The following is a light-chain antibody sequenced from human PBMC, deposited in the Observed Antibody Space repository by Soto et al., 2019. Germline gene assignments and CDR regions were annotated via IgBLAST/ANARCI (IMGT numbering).Light chain of an antibody. J-gene: IGKJ1*01. Sequence: DIQMTQSPASLSASVEDRVIITCREIQSISNHLNWYQQKPGKAPKLLIFAASSLQSGVPSRFSGSRSGPDFTLTISSLQPEDFATYYCQQSYSSPPTFGQGTKVEIK. CDR2: AAS. CDR3: QQSYSSPPT. CDR1: QSISNH. V-gene: IGKV1-39*01.